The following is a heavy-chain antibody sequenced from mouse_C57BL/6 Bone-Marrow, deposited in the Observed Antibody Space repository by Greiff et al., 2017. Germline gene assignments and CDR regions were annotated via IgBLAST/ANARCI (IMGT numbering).Heavy chain of an antibody. D-gene: IGHD2-4*01. V-gene: IGHV1-81*01. CDR3: ARGKDYYDYLAWCAY. Sequence: QVQLQQSGAELARPGASVKLSCKASGYTFTSYGISWVKQRTGQGLEWIGEIYPRSGNTYYTEKFQGKATLTADKSSSTAYMELRSLTSEDSAVYFCARGKDYYDYLAWCAYGGQGTLVTVTA. J-gene: IGHJ3*01. CDR2: IYPRSGNT. CDR1: GYTFTSYG.